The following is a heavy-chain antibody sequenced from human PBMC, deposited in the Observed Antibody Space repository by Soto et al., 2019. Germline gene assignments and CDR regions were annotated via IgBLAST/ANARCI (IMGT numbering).Heavy chain of an antibody. Sequence: SETLSLTCTVSGGSISSGGYYWSWIRQHPGKGLEWIGYIYYSGSTYYNPSLKSRVTISVDTSKNQLSLKLSSVTAADTAVYYCARWGLSSSWYYFDYWGQGTLVTVSS. CDR3: ARWGLSSSWYYFDY. J-gene: IGHJ4*02. CDR2: IYYSGST. V-gene: IGHV4-31*03. D-gene: IGHD6-13*01. CDR1: GGSISSGGYY.